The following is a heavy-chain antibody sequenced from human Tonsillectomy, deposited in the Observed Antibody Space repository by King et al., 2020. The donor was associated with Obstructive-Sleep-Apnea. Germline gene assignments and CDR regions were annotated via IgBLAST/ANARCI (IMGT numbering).Heavy chain of an antibody. CDR1: GGSISSYF. V-gene: IGHV4-4*07. CDR2: IYTNGNT. D-gene: IGHD5-12*01. CDR3: AREGGYPTLLDS. Sequence: QLQLQESGPGLVKPSETLSLTCTVSGGSISSYFWGWIRQPAGKGLEWIGRIYTNGNTNYNPSFTSRVTMSVDTSKNQISLKLSSVTAADTAVYYCAREGGYPTLLDSWGQGTLVTVSS. J-gene: IGHJ5*01.